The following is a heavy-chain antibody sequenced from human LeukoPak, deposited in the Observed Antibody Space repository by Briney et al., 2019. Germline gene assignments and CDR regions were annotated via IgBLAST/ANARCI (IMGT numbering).Heavy chain of an antibody. Sequence: ASVKVSCKVSGYTLTELSMHWVRQAPGKGLEWMGGFDPEDGETIYARKFQGRVTMTEDTSTDTAYMELSSLRSEGTAVYYCATDHLAARSMDVWGKGTTVTVSS. V-gene: IGHV1-24*01. CDR3: ATDHLAARSMDV. CDR1: GYTLTELS. J-gene: IGHJ6*03. CDR2: FDPEDGET. D-gene: IGHD6-6*01.